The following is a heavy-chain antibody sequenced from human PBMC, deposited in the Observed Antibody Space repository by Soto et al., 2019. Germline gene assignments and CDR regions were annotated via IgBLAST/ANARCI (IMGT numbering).Heavy chain of an antibody. Sequence: GGSLRLSCAASGFTFSSYSMNWVRQAPGKGLEWVSYISSSSTIYYADSVKGRFTISRDNAKNSLYLQMNSLRAEDTAVYYCARDGSAVAGTRDDFDIWGQGTMVTVSS. CDR2: ISSSSTI. D-gene: IGHD6-19*01. V-gene: IGHV3-48*04. CDR3: ARDGSAVAGTRDDFDI. J-gene: IGHJ3*02. CDR1: GFTFSSYS.